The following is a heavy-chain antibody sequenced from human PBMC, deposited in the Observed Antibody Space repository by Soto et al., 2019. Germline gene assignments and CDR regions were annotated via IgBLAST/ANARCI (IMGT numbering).Heavy chain of an antibody. Sequence: PGGSLRLSCAASGFTFSSYSMNWVRQASGKGLEWVSSISSSSSYIYYADSVKGRFTISRDNAKNSLYLQMNSLRAEDTAVYYCARDRMATTYYYYGMDVWGQGTTVTVSS. CDR1: GFTFSSYS. CDR3: ARDRMATTYYYYGMDV. CDR2: ISSSSSYI. J-gene: IGHJ6*02. D-gene: IGHD5-12*01. V-gene: IGHV3-21*01.